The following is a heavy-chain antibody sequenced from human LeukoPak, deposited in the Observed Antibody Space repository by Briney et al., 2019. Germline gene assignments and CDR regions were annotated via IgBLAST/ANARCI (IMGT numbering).Heavy chain of an antibody. CDR1: GGSISSYY. Sequence: SETLSLTCTVSGGSISSYYWSWIRQPAGKGLEWIGRIYTSGSANYNPSLKSRVTMSVDTSKNQFSLKLSSVTAADTAVYYCARVRTYYDILTAEGDAFDIWGQGTMVTVSS. J-gene: IGHJ3*02. V-gene: IGHV4-4*07. CDR3: ARVRTYYDILTAEGDAFDI. D-gene: IGHD3-9*01. CDR2: IYTSGSA.